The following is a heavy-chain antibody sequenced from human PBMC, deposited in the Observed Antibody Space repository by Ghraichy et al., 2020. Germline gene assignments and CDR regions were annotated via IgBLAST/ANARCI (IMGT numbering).Heavy chain of an antibody. D-gene: IGHD1-26*01. V-gene: IGHV1-2*02. CDR1: GYSFTDNN. CDR3: ARDIRGSYDY. J-gene: IGHJ4*02. CDR2: INPNGGGT. Sequence: ASVKVSCKTSGYSFTDNNVHWVRQAPGQVLEWMGLINPNGGGTYYSQKFQGRVTLTRDTSISTAYMDLNRLISDDTAVYFCARDIRGSYDYWGQGTLVTVSS.